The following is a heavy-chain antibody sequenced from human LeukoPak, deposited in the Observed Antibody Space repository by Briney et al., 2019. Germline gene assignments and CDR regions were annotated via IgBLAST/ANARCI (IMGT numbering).Heavy chain of an antibody. J-gene: IGHJ5*02. CDR1: GGSISSGDYY. V-gene: IGHV4-30-4*01. CDR2: IYYSGST. CDR3: ARGRYYYGSGSPPFDP. D-gene: IGHD3-10*01. Sequence: SQTLSLTCTVSGGSISSGDYYWSWIRQPPGKGLEWIGYIYYSGSTYYNPSLKSRVTISVDTSKNQFSLELSSVTAADTAVYYCARGRYYYGSGSPPFDPWGQGTLVTVSS.